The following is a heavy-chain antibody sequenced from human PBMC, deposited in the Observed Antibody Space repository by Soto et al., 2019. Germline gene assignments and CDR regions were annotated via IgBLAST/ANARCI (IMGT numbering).Heavy chain of an antibody. D-gene: IGHD1-1*01. CDR3: VRFSGIPV. CDR1: GYTFTYYA. Sequence: VASVKVSCKTSGYTFTYYALHWVRQAPGQGLEWMGWINTGNGKTKYSQNFQGRLTITRGTSATTLYMELSSLRSEDTTVYYCVRFSGIPVWGQGTLVTVSS. V-gene: IGHV1-3*04. J-gene: IGHJ4*02. CDR2: INTGNGKT.